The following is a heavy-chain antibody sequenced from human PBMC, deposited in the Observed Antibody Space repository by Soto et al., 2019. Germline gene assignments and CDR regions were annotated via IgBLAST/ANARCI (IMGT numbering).Heavy chain of an antibody. Sequence: SETLSLTCTVSGGSISSYYWSWIRQPPGKGLEWIGYIYYSGSTNYNPSLKSRVTISVDTSKNQFSLKLSSVTAADTAVYYCARVHSSSAEYFQHWGQGTLVTVSS. CDR1: GGSISSYY. V-gene: IGHV4-59*01. D-gene: IGHD6-13*01. CDR2: IYYSGST. CDR3: ARVHSSSAEYFQH. J-gene: IGHJ1*01.